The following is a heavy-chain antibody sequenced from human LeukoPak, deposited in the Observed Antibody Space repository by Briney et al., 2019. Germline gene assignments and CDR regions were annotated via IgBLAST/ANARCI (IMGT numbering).Heavy chain of an antibody. J-gene: IGHJ5*02. CDR2: IYYSGST. Sequence: SETLSLTCTVSGGSISSYYWSWIRQPPGKGLEWIGYIYYSGSTYYNPSLKSRVTISVDTSKNQFSLKLSSVTAADTAVYYCAREGVYCSSTSCTRARFDPWGQGTLVTVSS. CDR1: GGSISSYY. D-gene: IGHD2-2*01. CDR3: AREGVYCSSTSCTRARFDP. V-gene: IGHV4-59*12.